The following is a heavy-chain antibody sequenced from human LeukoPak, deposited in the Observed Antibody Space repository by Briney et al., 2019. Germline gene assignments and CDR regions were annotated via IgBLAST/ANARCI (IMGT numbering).Heavy chain of an antibody. Sequence: PGGSLRLSCAASGFTLSRYSMNWVRQAPGKGLEWVSYISSSGSTIYYADSVKGRFTISRDNAKNSLYLQMNSLRDEDTAVYYCVREEFPNDEDWGQGTLVTVSS. CDR2: ISSSGSTI. CDR3: VREEFPNDED. CDR1: GFTLSRYS. D-gene: IGHD1-1*01. J-gene: IGHJ4*02. V-gene: IGHV3-48*02.